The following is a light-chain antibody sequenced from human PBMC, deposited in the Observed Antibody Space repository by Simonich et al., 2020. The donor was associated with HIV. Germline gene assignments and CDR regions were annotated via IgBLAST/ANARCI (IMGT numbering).Light chain of an antibody. Sequence: DIVMTQSPDSLAVSLGERATINCKSSQSVLYSSNNKNYLAWYQQTPGQPPKLLIYWASTRESGFPDRFSGSGSGTDVTLTIRSLQAEDVAVYYCQQYYSTPYTFGQGTKLEIK. CDR2: WAS. J-gene: IGKJ2*01. CDR3: QQYYSTPYT. CDR1: QSVLYSSNNKNY. V-gene: IGKV4-1*01.